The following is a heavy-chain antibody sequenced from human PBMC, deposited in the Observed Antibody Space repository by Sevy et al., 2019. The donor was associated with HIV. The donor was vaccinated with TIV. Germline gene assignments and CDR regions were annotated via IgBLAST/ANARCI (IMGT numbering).Heavy chain of an antibody. CDR1: GGTFSSYA. CDR2: IIPIFGTA. Sequence: ASVKVSCKASGGTFSSYAISWVRQAPGQGLEWMGGIIPIFGTANYARKFQGRVTITADESTSTAYIELRSLRSEDTAVYYCARWKPDIVVVPAAMPGIYYGMDVWGQGTTVTVSS. V-gene: IGHV1-69*13. CDR3: ARWKPDIVVVPAAMPGIYYGMDV. D-gene: IGHD2-2*01. J-gene: IGHJ6*02.